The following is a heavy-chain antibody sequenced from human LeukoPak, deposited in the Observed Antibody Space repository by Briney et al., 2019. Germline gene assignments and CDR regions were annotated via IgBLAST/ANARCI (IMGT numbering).Heavy chain of an antibody. CDR2: ISGDGGTT. CDR3: ATVNFNYDDSGCLPFDH. J-gene: IGHJ4*02. V-gene: IGHV3-48*04. D-gene: IGHD3-22*01. Sequence: GGSLRLSCEASGFTFRTYSMNWVRQAPGKGLEWISFISGDGGTTNYADSVKGRFTISRDNAKSTLFLQMEGLRAEDTAVYYCATVNFNYDDSGCLPFDHWGQGSLVVISS. CDR1: GFTFRTYS.